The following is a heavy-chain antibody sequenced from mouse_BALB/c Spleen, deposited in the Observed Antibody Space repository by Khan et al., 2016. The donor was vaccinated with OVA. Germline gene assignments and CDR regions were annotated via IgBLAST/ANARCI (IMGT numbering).Heavy chain of an antibody. J-gene: IGHJ3*01. CDR3: VKGGRFAY. CDR2: ISTYYGDA. Sequence: QVQLQQSGAELARPGVAVKISCKGSGYTFTDFAMHWVKRGHTKSLEWIGVISTYYGDADYNQQFKGKASMTVDKSSSTAYMELARLTSEDSAIYYCVKGGRFAYWGQGTLVTVSA. D-gene: IGHD1-1*02. CDR1: GYTFTDFA. V-gene: IGHV1S137*01.